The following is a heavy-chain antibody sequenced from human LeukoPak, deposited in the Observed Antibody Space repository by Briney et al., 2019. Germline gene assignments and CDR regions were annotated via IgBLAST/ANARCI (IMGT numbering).Heavy chain of an antibody. CDR1: GFTFSSYW. Sequence: GGSLRLSCAASGFTFSSYWMSWVRQAPGKGLEWVANIKQDGGEKYYVDSVKGRSTISRDNAKNSLYLQMNSLRAEDTAVYYCARICSTTDCLISAWGQGTLVTVSS. CDR2: IKQDGGEK. J-gene: IGHJ4*02. V-gene: IGHV3-7*01. CDR3: ARICSTTDCLISA. D-gene: IGHD2-2*01.